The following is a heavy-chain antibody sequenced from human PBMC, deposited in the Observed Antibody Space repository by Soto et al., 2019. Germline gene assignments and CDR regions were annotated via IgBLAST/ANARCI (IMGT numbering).Heavy chain of an antibody. CDR1: GFTFSSYA. CDR2: ISYDGSNK. Sequence: SGGSLRLSCAASGFTFSSYAMHWVRQAPGKGLEWVAVISYDGSNKYYADSVKGRFTISRDNSKNTLYLQMNSLRAEDTAVYYCARDRIIDYYDSSGSFDYWGQGTLVTAPQ. V-gene: IGHV3-30-3*01. J-gene: IGHJ4*02. CDR3: ARDRIIDYYDSSGSFDY. D-gene: IGHD3-22*01.